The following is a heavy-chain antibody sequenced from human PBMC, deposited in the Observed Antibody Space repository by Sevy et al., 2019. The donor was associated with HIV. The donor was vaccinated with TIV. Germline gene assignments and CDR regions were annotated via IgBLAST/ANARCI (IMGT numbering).Heavy chain of an antibody. V-gene: IGHV1-3*01. CDR2: INAGNGNT. Sequence: ASVKVSCKASGYTFTSYAFHWVRQAPGQRLEWMGWINAGNGNTKYSEKFQGRVTITRDTSASTAYMELSSLRSEDTAVYYCARVTWNDRAFDFWGQGTLVTVSS. CDR3: ARVTWNDRAFDF. D-gene: IGHD1-1*01. J-gene: IGHJ4*02. CDR1: GYTFTSYA.